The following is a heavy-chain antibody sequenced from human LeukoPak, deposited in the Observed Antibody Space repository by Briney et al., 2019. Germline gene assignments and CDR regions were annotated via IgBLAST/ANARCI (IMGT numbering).Heavy chain of an antibody. D-gene: IGHD5-18*01. Sequence: SVKVSCKASGGTFTSYAISWVRQAPGQGLEWMGGIIPIFGTANYAQKFQGRVTITADKSTSTAYMELSSLRSEDTAVYYCARSWIQLWPKAFDIWGQGTMVTVSS. CDR2: IIPIFGTA. CDR3: ARSWIQLWPKAFDI. V-gene: IGHV1-69*06. J-gene: IGHJ3*02. CDR1: GGTFTSYA.